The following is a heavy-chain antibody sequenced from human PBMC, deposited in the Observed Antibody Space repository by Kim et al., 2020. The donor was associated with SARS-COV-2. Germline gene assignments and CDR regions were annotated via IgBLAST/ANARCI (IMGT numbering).Heavy chain of an antibody. CDR1: GFTFSSYA. CDR3: AKAPRGVLTMVREGFDY. D-gene: IGHD3-10*01. J-gene: IGHJ4*02. V-gene: IGHV3-23*01. Sequence: GGSLRLSCAASGFTFSSYAMSWVRQAPGKGLEWVSAISGSGGSTYYADSVKGRFTISRDNSKNTLYLQMNSLRAEDTAVYYCAKAPRGVLTMVREGFDYWGQGTLVTVSS. CDR2: ISGSGGST.